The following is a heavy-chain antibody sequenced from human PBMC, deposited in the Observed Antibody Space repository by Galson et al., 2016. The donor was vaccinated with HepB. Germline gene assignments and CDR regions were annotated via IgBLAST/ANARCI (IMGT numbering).Heavy chain of an antibody. V-gene: IGHV3-7*03. CDR1: GSTFSTYW. J-gene: IGHJ4*02. CDR2: IKTDGSDK. Sequence: SLRLSCAASGSTFSTYWMYWVRQAPGKGLEWVAAIKTDGSDKYYADSVKGRCTISRDNADNSLYLQINSLRNEDTAVYYCAKDHITGWIVDSWGQGTLVTVSS. CDR3: AKDHITGWIVDS. D-gene: IGHD6-19*01.